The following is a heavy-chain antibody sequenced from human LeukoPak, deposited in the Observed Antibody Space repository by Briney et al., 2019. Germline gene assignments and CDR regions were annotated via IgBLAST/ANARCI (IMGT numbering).Heavy chain of an antibody. D-gene: IGHD3-10*01. CDR2: INHSGST. V-gene: IGHV4-39*07. CDR3: ARAKGASWFRNWFDP. CDR1: GGSISGSSYY. J-gene: IGHJ5*02. Sequence: SETLSLTCTVSGGSISGSSYYWGWIRQPPGKGLEWIGEINHSGSTNYNPSLKSRVTISVDTSKNQFSLKLSSVTAADTAVYYCARAKGASWFRNWFDPWGQGTLVTVSS.